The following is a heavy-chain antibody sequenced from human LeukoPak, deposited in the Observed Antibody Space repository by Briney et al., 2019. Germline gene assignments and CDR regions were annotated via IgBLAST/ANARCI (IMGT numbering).Heavy chain of an antibody. CDR2: IYYTGT. V-gene: IGHV4-59*01. Sequence: SETLSLTCTVSDGSIGTYYWSWIRQPPGRGLEWIGYIYYTGTSYNPSLKSRVTISADTSKNQFSLKLISVTAADTAVYYCASRKLGNDYWGQGTLVTVSS. J-gene: IGHJ4*02. CDR3: ASRKLGNDY. D-gene: IGHD7-27*01. CDR1: DGSIGTYY.